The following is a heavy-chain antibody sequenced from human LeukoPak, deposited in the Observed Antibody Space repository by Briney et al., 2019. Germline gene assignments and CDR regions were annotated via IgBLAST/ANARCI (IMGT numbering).Heavy chain of an antibody. Sequence: SETLSLTCTVSGGSISTSSYYWGWIRQPPGKGLEWIGSIYYSGSTYYNPSLKSRVTISVDTSKNQFSLKLSSVTAADTAVYYCARGDVWEFLDYWGQGTLVTVSS. CDR3: ARGDVWEFLDY. D-gene: IGHD1-26*01. J-gene: IGHJ4*02. CDR1: GGSISTSSYY. CDR2: IYYSGST. V-gene: IGHV4-39*07.